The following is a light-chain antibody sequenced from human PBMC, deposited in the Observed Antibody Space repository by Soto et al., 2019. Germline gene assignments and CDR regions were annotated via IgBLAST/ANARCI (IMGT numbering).Light chain of an antibody. Sequence: QSALTQPASVSGSPGQSITISCTGTSSDVGGYSYVSWYQQHPGKAPKLMIYDVRNRPSGVSNRFSGSKSGNTASLTISGLQAEDEAAYYCSSYTSSSTLRVFGTGTKLTVL. CDR1: SSDVGGYSY. CDR3: SSYTSSSTLRV. V-gene: IGLV2-14*01. CDR2: DVR. J-gene: IGLJ1*01.